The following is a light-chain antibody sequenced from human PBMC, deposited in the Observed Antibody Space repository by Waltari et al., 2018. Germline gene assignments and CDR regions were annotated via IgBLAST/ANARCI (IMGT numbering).Light chain of an antibody. Sequence: QSALTQPASVSGSPGQSIALSCTGTSSDVGAYNYVSWYQQHPGKAPKVISYDVSKRPSGISSRFSGSKSDNTASLTISGLQAEDEADYFCYSFAGYTTFYVFGSGTKVTVL. V-gene: IGLV2-23*02. J-gene: IGLJ1*01. CDR2: DVS. CDR1: SSDVGAYNY. CDR3: YSFAGYTTFYV.